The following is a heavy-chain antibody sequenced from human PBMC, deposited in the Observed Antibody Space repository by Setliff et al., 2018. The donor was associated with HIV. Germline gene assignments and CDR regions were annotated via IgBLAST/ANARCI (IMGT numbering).Heavy chain of an antibody. Sequence: PSETLSLTCAVYGGSFGDYVWTWVRQPPGKGLEWIGDINHLGSTNYNPSLKSRVTISVDTSKNQFSLKVNSMTATDTAVYYCVRGHDILEPSGRFDYWGQGTLDPVSS. J-gene: IGHJ4*02. CDR2: INHLGST. V-gene: IGHV4-34*01. CDR3: VRGHDILEPSGRFDY. D-gene: IGHD6-19*01. CDR1: GGSFGDYV.